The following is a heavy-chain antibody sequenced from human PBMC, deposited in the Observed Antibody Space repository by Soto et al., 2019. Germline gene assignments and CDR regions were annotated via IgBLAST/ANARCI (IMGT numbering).Heavy chain of an antibody. J-gene: IGHJ5*02. D-gene: IGHD3-10*01. CDR3: ARFSYYYGSGSYYTNWFDP. CDR2: IYYSGST. V-gene: IGHV4-59*08. CDR1: GGSISSYY. Sequence: ASETLSLTCTVSGGSISSYYWSWFRQPPGGGLEWIGYIYYSGSTNYNPSLKSRVTISVDTSKNQFSLKLSSVTAADTAVYYCARFSYYYGSGSYYTNWFDPWGQGTLVTVSS.